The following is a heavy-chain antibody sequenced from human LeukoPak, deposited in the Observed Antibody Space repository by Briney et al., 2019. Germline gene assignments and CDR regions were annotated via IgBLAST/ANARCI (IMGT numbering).Heavy chain of an antibody. CDR3: VRRHGWSFDY. J-gene: IGHJ4*02. CDR1: GPRFTSYW. V-gene: IGHV5-51*01. Sequence: GESLKISCQGSGPRFTSYWIGWVRQMPGKGLEWMGIIYPGDSDTRYSPSFQGQVTISADKSISTAYLQWSSLKASDSAMYYCVRRHGWSFDYWGQGTLVTVSS. D-gene: IGHD6-19*01. CDR2: IYPGDSDT.